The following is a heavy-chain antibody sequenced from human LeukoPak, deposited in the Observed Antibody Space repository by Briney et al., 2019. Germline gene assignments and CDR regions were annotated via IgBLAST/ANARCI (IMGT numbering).Heavy chain of an antibody. CDR3: AREKEYYYDSSGYYY. V-gene: IGHV4-39*07. CDR1: GGSISSSSYY. Sequence: SETLSLTCTVSGGSISSSSYYWGWIRQPPGKGLEWIGSIYYSGSTYYNPSLKSRVTISVDTSKNQFSLKLSSVTAADTAVYYCAREKEYYYDSSGYYYWGQGTLVTVSS. D-gene: IGHD3-22*01. CDR2: IYYSGST. J-gene: IGHJ4*02.